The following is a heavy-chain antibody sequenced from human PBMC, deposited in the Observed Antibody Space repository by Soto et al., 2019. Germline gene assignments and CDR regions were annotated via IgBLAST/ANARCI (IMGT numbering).Heavy chain of an antibody. CDR2: INTDGSST. D-gene: IGHD5-18*01. J-gene: IGHJ4*02. Sequence: EVQLVESGGGLVQPGGSLRLSCEASGFTFNDYWMHWVRHVSGKGLVWVSRINTDGSSTSYADSVKGRFTISRDNAKKTLYLQMNSLRAEDSAVYYCGRGGPYNFGARGSRVADYWGQGTLVTLSS. CDR1: GFTFNDYW. V-gene: IGHV3-74*01. CDR3: GRGGPYNFGARGSRVADY.